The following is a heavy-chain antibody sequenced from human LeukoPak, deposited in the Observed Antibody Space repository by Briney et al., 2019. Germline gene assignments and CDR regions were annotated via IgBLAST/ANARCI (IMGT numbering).Heavy chain of an antibody. V-gene: IGHV1-18*01. CDR1: GYTFTSYG. CDR3: ARVSGQQQLLNWFDP. J-gene: IGHJ5*02. Sequence: ASVKVSCKSSGYTFTSYGIIWVRQAPGQGLEWMGWISAYNGNTNYAQKLQGRVTMTTDTSTSTAYMELRSLRSDDTAVYYCARVSGQQQLLNWFDPWGQGTLVTVSS. CDR2: ISAYNGNT. D-gene: IGHD6-13*01.